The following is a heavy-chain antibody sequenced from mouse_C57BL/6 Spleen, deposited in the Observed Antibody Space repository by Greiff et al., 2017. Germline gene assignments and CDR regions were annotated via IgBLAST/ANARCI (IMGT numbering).Heavy chain of an antibody. V-gene: IGHV5-15*01. CDR3: ARPGSSYPSYWYFDV. Sequence: EVKVVESGGGLVQPGGSLKLSCAASGFTFSDYGMAWVRQAPRKGPEWVAFISNLAYSIYYADTVTGRFTISRENAKNTLYLEMSSLRSEDTAMYYCARPGSSYPSYWYFDVWGTGTTVTVSS. D-gene: IGHD1-1*01. J-gene: IGHJ1*03. CDR1: GFTFSDYG. CDR2: ISNLAYSI.